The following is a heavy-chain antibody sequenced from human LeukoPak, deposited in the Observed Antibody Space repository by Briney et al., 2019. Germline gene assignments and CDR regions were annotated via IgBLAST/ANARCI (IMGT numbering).Heavy chain of an antibody. CDR1: AFTFSRYY. Sequence: GGSLRLSCAASAFTFSRYYMSWVRRAPGKGLEWVASIKPDGSEKYYVDSVKGRFTISRDNPEKSLYLQMHSLRVEDTAVYYCAKDGDGIEAPFDYWGQGTLVTVSS. J-gene: IGHJ4*02. V-gene: IGHV3-7*01. D-gene: IGHD5-24*01. CDR2: IKPDGSEK. CDR3: AKDGDGIEAPFDY.